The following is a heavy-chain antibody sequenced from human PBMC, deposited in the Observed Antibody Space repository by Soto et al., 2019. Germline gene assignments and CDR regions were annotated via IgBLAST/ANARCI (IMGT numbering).Heavy chain of an antibody. CDR3: ALLDYYDSSGYYYHAFDI. D-gene: IGHD3-22*01. CDR1: GYTFTGYY. Sequence: QVQLMQSGAEVKKPGASVKVSCKASGYTFTGYYMHWVRQAPGQGLEWMGWINPNSGGTNYAQKFQGWVTMTRDTSISTAYMELSRLRSDDTAVYYCALLDYYDSSGYYYHAFDIWGQGTMVTVSS. V-gene: IGHV1-2*04. J-gene: IGHJ3*02. CDR2: INPNSGGT.